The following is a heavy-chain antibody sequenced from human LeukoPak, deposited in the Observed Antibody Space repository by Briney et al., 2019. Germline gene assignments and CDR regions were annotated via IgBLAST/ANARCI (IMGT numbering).Heavy chain of an antibody. CDR3: AKEGGGSSGPWTYYFDY. CDR1: RFTFSTFA. V-gene: IGHV3-23*01. CDR2: ISGSGDST. D-gene: IGHD3-10*01. J-gene: IGHJ4*02. Sequence: GGSLRLSCAASRFTFSTFAVGWVRQVPGKGLEGVSTISGSGDSTFYAASGKGRFTISRDNSKNTLYLQINSLRAEDTAVYYCAKEGGGSSGPWTYYFDYWGEGTLVTVSS.